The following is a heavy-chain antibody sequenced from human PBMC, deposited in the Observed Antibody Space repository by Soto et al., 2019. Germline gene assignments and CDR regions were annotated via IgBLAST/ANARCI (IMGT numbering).Heavy chain of an antibody. CDR2: INPNNGDT. J-gene: IGHJ3*01. CDR1: GHSFTGYY. D-gene: IGHD2-2*01. CDR3: ARGGVIPAADDAFDF. Sequence: ASVKVSCKASGHSFTGYYMHWVRQAPGQGPEWLGWINPNNGDTLYARKFQGRVTMTSDTSISTVYMELSRLTSDDTAVYFCARGGVIPAADDAFDFWGLGTLVTVSS. V-gene: IGHV1-2*02.